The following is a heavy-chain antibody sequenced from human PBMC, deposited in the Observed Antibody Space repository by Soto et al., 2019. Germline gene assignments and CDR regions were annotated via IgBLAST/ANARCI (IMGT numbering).Heavy chain of an antibody. J-gene: IGHJ6*02. CDR3: ARDLKQLVPDYGMDV. V-gene: IGHV4-4*02. D-gene: IGHD6-13*01. CDR1: GGSISSSNW. Sequence: QVQLQESGPGLVKPSGTLSLTCAVSGGSISSSNWWSWVRQPPGKGLEWIGEIYHSGSTNYNPSLKSRVTXSXXXSXXQFSLKLSSVTAADTAVYYCARDLKQLVPDYGMDVWGQGTTVTVSS. CDR2: IYHSGST.